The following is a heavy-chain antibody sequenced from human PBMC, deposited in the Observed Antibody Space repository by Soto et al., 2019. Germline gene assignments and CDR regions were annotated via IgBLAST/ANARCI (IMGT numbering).Heavy chain of an antibody. Sequence: QVQLVHSGAEVKKPGSSVKVSCKASGGTFSSYTISWVRQAPGQGLEWMGRIIPILGIANYAQKFQGRVTITADKSTSTAYMELSSLRSEDTAVYYCARAPIVVVAATFFDYWGQGTLVTVSS. CDR1: GGTFSSYT. D-gene: IGHD2-15*01. J-gene: IGHJ4*02. CDR2: IIPILGIA. V-gene: IGHV1-69*02. CDR3: ARAPIVVVAATFFDY.